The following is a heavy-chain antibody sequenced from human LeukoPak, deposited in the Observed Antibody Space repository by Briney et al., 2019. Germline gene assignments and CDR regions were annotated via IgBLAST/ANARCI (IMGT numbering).Heavy chain of an antibody. J-gene: IGHJ4*02. V-gene: IGHV1-3*01. CDR3: ARDLGGSNWIFDY. Sequence: ASVKVSCKPSGYTFTSYAIHWVRQAPGQRLEWMGWINAGNGNTKYSQKFQGRVTITRDTSANTGSMELSSLRSEDTAMYYCARDLGGSNWIFDYWGQGTLVTVSS. CDR1: GYTFTSYA. D-gene: IGHD6-13*01. CDR2: INAGNGNT.